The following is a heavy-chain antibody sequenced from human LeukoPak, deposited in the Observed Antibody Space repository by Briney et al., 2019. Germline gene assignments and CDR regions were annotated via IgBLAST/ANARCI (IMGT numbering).Heavy chain of an antibody. CDR1: GGSISRYY. V-gene: IGHV4-4*07. CDR2: IYTSGST. D-gene: IGHD1-26*01. CDR3: ARDLLAGGSFSFDI. J-gene: IGHJ3*02. Sequence: PSETLSLTCTVSGGSISRYYWSWIRQPPGKGLEWIGRIYTSGSTNYNPSLKSRVTMSVDTSKNQFSLKLSSVTAADTAVYYCARDLLAGGSFSFDIWGQGTMVTVSS.